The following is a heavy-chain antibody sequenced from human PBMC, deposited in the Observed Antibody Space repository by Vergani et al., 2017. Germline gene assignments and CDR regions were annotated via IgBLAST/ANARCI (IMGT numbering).Heavy chain of an antibody. CDR3: AAAGCSSTSCYTSFDY. CDR1: GFTFTSSA. Sequence: HMQLVQSGPEVKKPGTSVKVSCKASGFTFTSSAMQWVRQARGQRLEWIGWIVVGSGNTNYAQKFQERVTITRDMSTSTAYMELCSLRSENTAVYYCAAAGCSSTSCYTSFDYWGQGTLVTVSS. CDR2: IVVGSGNT. D-gene: IGHD2-2*02. J-gene: IGHJ4*02. V-gene: IGHV1-58*02.